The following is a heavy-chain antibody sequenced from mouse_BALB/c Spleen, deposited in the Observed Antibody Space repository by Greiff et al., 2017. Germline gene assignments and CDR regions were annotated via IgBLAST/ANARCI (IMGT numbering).Heavy chain of an antibody. D-gene: IGHD4-1*01. V-gene: IGHV3-2*02. Sequence: EVKLQESGPGLVKPSQSLSLTCTVTGYSITSDYAWNWIRQFPGNKLEWMGYISYSGSTSYNPSPKSRIPITRDTSKNQFFLQLNSVTTEDTATYYCARVGRAMDYWGQGTSVTVSS. CDR1: GYSITSDYA. J-gene: IGHJ4*01. CDR2: ISYSGST. CDR3: ARVGRAMDY.